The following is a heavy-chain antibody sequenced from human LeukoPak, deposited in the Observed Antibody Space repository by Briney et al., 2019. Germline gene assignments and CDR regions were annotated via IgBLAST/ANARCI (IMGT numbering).Heavy chain of an antibody. CDR1: GYTLTELS. J-gene: IGHJ6*02. Sequence: GASVKVSCKVSGYTLTELSMHWVRQAPGKGLEWMGGFDPEDGETIYAQKLQGRVTMTEDTSTDTAYMELSSLRSEDTAVYYCATVGGIAAAGTFYYYGMDVWGQGTTVTVSS. D-gene: IGHD6-13*01. CDR2: FDPEDGET. CDR3: ATVGGIAAAGTFYYYGMDV. V-gene: IGHV1-24*01.